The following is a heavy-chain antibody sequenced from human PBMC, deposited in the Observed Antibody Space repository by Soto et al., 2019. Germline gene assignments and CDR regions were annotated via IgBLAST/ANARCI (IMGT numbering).Heavy chain of an antibody. CDR1: GGTFSSYA. CDR2: IIPIFGTA. CDR3: ARYLDAAGSYYTDY. J-gene: IGHJ4*02. D-gene: IGHD3-10*01. V-gene: IGHV1-69*13. Sequence: ASVKVSCKASGGTFSSYAISWVRQAPGQGLEWMGGIIPIFGTAKYAQKFQGRVTITADESTPTAYMALSSLRPAGTGVSYCARYLDAAGSYYTDYCGQGTLVTVSS.